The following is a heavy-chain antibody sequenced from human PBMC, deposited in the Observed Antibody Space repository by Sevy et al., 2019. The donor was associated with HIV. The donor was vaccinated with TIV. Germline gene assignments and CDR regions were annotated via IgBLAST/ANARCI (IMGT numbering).Heavy chain of an antibody. Sequence: GGSLRLSCAASGFTFSSYWMTWVRQAPGKGPEWVADIKPDGSEKKYVDSVKGRFTISRDNAKNILYLQMNSLRAEDTALYYCRTWIQQLLRDYWGQGTLVTVSS. CDR2: IKPDGSEK. CDR3: RTWIQQLLRDY. CDR1: GFTFSSYW. V-gene: IGHV3-7*01. J-gene: IGHJ4*02. D-gene: IGHD5-18*01.